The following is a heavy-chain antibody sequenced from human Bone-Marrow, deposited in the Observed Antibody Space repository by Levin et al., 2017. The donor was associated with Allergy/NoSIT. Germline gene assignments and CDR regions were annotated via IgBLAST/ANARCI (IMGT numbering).Heavy chain of an antibody. V-gene: IGHV3-64D*08. D-gene: IGHD1-26*01. Sequence: PGGSLRLSCSASGFTFSNYPMHWVRQAPGKGLEYVSGITSNGGSIYYADSVQGRFTISRNNSRSTLYLQMTSPRTEDTAVYYCVRRPGEPQINWYFDFWGRGTLVTVSS. CDR3: VRRPGEPQINWYFDF. J-gene: IGHJ2*01. CDR1: GFTFSNYP. CDR2: ITSNGGSI.